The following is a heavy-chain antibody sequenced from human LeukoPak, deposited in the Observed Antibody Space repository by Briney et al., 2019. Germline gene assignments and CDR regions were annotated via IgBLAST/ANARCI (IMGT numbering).Heavy chain of an antibody. V-gene: IGHV3-23*01. J-gene: IGHJ4*02. Sequence: PGGSLRLSCATSGFTFSRYEMNWVRQAPGKGLEWVSGISGSGGSTYYADSVKGRFTISRDNSKNTLYLQMNTMRAEDTAVYYCAKDLWFGGYWGQGSLVTVSS. D-gene: IGHD3-10*01. CDR2: ISGSGGST. CDR1: GFTFSRYE. CDR3: AKDLWFGGY.